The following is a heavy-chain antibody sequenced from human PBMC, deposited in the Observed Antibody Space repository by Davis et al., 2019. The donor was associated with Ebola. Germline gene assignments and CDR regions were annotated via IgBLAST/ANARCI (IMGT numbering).Heavy chain of an antibody. CDR1: GYTFTSYY. J-gene: IGHJ4*02. V-gene: IGHV1-46*01. CDR2: INPSGGST. Sequence: ASVKVSCKASGYTFTSYYMHWVRQAPGQGLEWMGIINPSGGSTSYAQKFQGRVTMTRDTSTSTVYMELSSLRSEDTAVYYCAREPRWLQLRGYFDYWGQGTLVTVSS. CDR3: AREPRWLQLRGYFDY. D-gene: IGHD5-24*01.